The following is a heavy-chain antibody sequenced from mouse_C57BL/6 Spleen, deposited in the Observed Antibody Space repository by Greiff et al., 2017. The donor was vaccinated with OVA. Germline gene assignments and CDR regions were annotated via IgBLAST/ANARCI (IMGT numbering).Heavy chain of an antibody. Sequence: QVQLKESGPGILQPSQTLSLTCSFSGFSLSTFGMGVGWIRQPSGKGLEWLAHIWWDDDKYYNPALKSRLTISKDTSKNQVFLKIANVDTADTATDYCARMITTVVATPFDYWGQGTTLTVSS. J-gene: IGHJ2*01. CDR3: ARMITTVVATPFDY. D-gene: IGHD1-1*01. CDR2: IWWDDDK. V-gene: IGHV8-8*01. CDR1: GFSLSTFGMG.